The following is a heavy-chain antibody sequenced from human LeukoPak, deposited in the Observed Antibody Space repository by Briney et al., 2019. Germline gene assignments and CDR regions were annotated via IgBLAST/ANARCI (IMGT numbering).Heavy chain of an antibody. CDR1: GFTFSSYS. V-gene: IGHV3-21*01. J-gene: IGHJ4*02. CDR2: ISSSSSNI. Sequence: GGSLRLSCTASGFTFSSYSMNWVRQAPGKGLEWVSYISSSSSNIFYADSMKGRFTISRDDAQNSLYLQMNSLRAEDTAVYYCARGKHMTNGSGTEFDYWGQGTLVTVSS. CDR3: ARGKHMTNGSGTEFDY. D-gene: IGHD3-10*01.